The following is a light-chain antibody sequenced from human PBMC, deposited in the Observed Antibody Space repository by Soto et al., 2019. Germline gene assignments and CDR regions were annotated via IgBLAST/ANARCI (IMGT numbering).Light chain of an antibody. Sequence: ETVMTQSPATLSVSPGERATLSCRASQSVSSNLAWYQQKPGQAPRLLIYGASTRATDIAARFSGSGSGTEFTLTIGSLQSEDSAVYYCQQYDDWPPTFGPGTKVDIK. CDR2: GAS. J-gene: IGKJ3*01. CDR3: QQYDDWPPT. V-gene: IGKV3-15*01. CDR1: QSVSSN.